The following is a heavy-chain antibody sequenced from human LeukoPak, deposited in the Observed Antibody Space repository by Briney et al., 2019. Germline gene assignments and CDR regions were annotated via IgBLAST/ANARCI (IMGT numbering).Heavy chain of an antibody. CDR1: GGTFSSFP. D-gene: IGHD2-15*01. CDR3: ASRYCSGGDCYSWFDP. J-gene: IGHJ5*02. Sequence: ASVKVSCKASGGTFSSFPISWVRQAPGQGLEWMGGIIPIFGTAKYAQKFQGRVTITADESTSTAYMELSSLRSEDTAVYYCASRYCSGGDCYSWFDPWGQGTLVTVSS. CDR2: IIPIFGTA. V-gene: IGHV1-69*13.